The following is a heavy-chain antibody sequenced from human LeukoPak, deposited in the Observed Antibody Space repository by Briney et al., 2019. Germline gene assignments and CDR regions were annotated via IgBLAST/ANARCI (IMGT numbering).Heavy chain of an antibody. J-gene: IGHJ5*02. Sequence: QTGRSLRPSCAASGFTFSSYGMHWVRQAPGKGLEWVAVIGYDGSNKYYADSVKGRFTISRDISKNTLYLQMNSLRAEDTAVYYCAREKFLTAAGTRGSWFDPWGQGTLVTVSS. CDR2: IGYDGSNK. D-gene: IGHD6-13*01. V-gene: IGHV3-33*01. CDR3: AREKFLTAAGTRGSWFDP. CDR1: GFTFSSYG.